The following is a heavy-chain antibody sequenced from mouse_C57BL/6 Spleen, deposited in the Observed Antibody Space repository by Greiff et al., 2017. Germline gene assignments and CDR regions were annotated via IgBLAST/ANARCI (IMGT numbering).Heavy chain of an antibody. CDR2: IHPSDSDT. CDR3: AIGWITTLYYYAMDY. CDR1: GYTFTSYW. Sequence: QVQLQQPGAELVKPGASVKVSCKASGYTFTSYWMHWVKQRPGQGLEWIGRIHPSDSDTNYNQKFKGKATLTVDKSSSTAYMQLSSLTSEDSAVXYCAIGWITTLYYYAMDYWGQGTSVTVSS. V-gene: IGHV1-74*01. J-gene: IGHJ4*01. D-gene: IGHD2-4*01.